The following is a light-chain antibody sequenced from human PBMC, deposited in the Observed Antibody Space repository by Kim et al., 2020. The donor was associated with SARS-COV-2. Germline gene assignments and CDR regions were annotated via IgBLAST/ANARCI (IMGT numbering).Light chain of an antibody. J-gene: IGLJ3*02. CDR1: TGPVTSGHS. CDR3: FLSDDGARLWV. Sequence: QAVVTQEPSLTVSPGGTVTLTCGSTTGPVTSGHSPYWFQQKPGQAPRTLIYDVNKKQSWTPARFSGSLLGGKAALTLSGAQSDDEADYFCFLSDDGARLWVFGGVTQLTVL. CDR2: DVN. V-gene: IGLV7-46*01.